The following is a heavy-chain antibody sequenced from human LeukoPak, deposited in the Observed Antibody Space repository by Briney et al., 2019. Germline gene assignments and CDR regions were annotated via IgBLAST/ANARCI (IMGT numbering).Heavy chain of an antibody. J-gene: IGHJ4*02. CDR1: GGTFSSYA. CDR3: ARDFRYCSSTSCYLFDY. CDR2: ISAYNGNT. D-gene: IGHD2-2*01. V-gene: IGHV1-18*01. Sequence: GASVKVSCKASGGTFSSYAISWVRQAPGQGLEWMGWISAYNGNTNYAQKLQGRVTMTTDTSTSTAYMGLRSLRSDDTAVYYCARDFRYCSSTSCYLFDYWGQGTLVTVSS.